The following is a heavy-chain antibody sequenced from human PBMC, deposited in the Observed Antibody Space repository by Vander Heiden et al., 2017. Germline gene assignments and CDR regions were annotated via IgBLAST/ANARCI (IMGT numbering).Heavy chain of an antibody. CDR1: GGSISSSSYY. Sequence: QLQLQESGPGLVKPSETLSLTCTVSGGSISSSSYYWGWIRQPPGKGMEWIGSIYYSGSTYYNPSLKSRVTISVDTSKNQFSLKLSSVTAADTAVYYCARSGSGIHDYWGQGTLVTVSS. CDR2: IYYSGST. CDR3: ARSGSGIHDY. V-gene: IGHV4-39*01. J-gene: IGHJ4*02. D-gene: IGHD3-10*01.